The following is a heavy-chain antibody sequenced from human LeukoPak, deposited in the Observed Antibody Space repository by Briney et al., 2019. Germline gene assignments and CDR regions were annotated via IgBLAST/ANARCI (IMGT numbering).Heavy chain of an antibody. CDR1: GFTFSTYY. V-gene: IGHV3-74*01. CDR2: INPDGSRT. CDR3: ASTPRYMDV. Sequence: PVGSLRLSCAASGFTFSTYYMQWVRQGPGKELVWLARINPDGSRTSYADSVKGRFTISRDNGKKTLHLQMSRLRAEDTGVYYCASTPRYMDVWGKGTTVTVSS. J-gene: IGHJ6*03.